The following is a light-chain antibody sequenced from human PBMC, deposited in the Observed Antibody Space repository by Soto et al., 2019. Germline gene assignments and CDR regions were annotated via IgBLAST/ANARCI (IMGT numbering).Light chain of an antibody. CDR2: DAS. Sequence: EVVMTQSPATLSLSPGERATLSCRASQSVSRNVAWYQQRPGQAPRLLIYDASTRATGIPARFSGSGSGTEFTLTISSVQAEDVAVYYCQQYYSTPWTFGQGTKVEIK. CDR3: QQYYSTPWT. CDR1: QSVSRN. V-gene: IGKV3-15*01. J-gene: IGKJ1*01.